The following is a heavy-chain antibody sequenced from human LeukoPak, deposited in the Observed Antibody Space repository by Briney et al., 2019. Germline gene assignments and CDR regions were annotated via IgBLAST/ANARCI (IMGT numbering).Heavy chain of an antibody. D-gene: IGHD3-10*01. CDR1: GFTFNNYA. V-gene: IGHV3-30*03. CDR2: ISSDESNK. CDR3: ATDYSYGSGSYYNRFDN. Sequence: GRSLRLSCAASGFTFNNYAMHWVRQAPGEGLEWVALISSDESNKYYADSVKGRSTISRDNSMNTLYLQMNSLRADDTAVYYCATDYSYGSGSYYNRFDNWGQGTLVTVSS. J-gene: IGHJ4*02.